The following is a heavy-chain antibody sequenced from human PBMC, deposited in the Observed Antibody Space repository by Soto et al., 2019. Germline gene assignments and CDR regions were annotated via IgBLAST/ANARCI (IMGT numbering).Heavy chain of an antibody. CDR3: ARAPYYYDSSGYYSDY. CDR2: IWYDGSNK. Sequence: PGGSLRLSCAASGFTFSSYGMHWVRQAPGKGLEWVAVIWYDGSNKYYADSVKGRFTISRDNSKNTLYLQMNSLRAEDTAVYYCARAPYYYDSSGYYSDYWGQGTLVTVSS. D-gene: IGHD3-22*01. CDR1: GFTFSSYG. J-gene: IGHJ4*02. V-gene: IGHV3-33*01.